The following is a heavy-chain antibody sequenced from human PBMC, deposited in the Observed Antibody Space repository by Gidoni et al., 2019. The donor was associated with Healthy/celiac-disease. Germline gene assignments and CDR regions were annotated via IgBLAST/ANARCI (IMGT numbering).Heavy chain of an antibody. Sequence: QVQLVQSGAEVKKPGASVKVSCKASGYTFPSYGLSLVRQAPGQGLEWMGWISAYNGNTNYAQKLQGRVTMTTATSTSTAYMELRSLRSDDTAVYYCARVPLLPYCSGGSCYSGWFDPWGQGTLVTVSS. D-gene: IGHD2-15*01. CDR2: ISAYNGNT. J-gene: IGHJ5*02. CDR1: GYTFPSYG. V-gene: IGHV1-18*01. CDR3: ARVPLLPYCSGGSCYSGWFDP.